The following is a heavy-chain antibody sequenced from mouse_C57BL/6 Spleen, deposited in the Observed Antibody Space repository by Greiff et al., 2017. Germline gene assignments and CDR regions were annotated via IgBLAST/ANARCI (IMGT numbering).Heavy chain of an antibody. CDR3: AREKGYDYGYYAMDY. CDR2: IYPGSGNT. D-gene: IGHD2-4*01. CDR1: GYTFTDYY. J-gene: IGHJ4*01. Sequence: QVQLQQSGAELVRPGASVKLSCKASGYTFTDYYINWVKQRPGQGLEWIARIYPGSGNTYYNEKFKGKATLTAEKSSSTAYMQLSSLTSEDSAVYFCAREKGYDYGYYAMDYWGQGTSVTVSS. V-gene: IGHV1-76*01.